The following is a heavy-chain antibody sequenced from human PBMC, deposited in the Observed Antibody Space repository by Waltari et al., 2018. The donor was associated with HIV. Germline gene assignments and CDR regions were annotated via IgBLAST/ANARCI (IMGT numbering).Heavy chain of an antibody. Sequence: QAQLVQSGAEVREPGASVKVSCKASGYNFATFDINWVRRAPGQGLEWMGWMSINNGNAGYGQRFKGRVTLTRDTSIDTAYMELHSLTPQDTAVYYCVTSRPGAVFGDFWGQGTPVMVSS. D-gene: IGHD3-3*01. CDR1: GYNFATFD. CDR3: VTSRPGAVFGDF. J-gene: IGHJ4*02. CDR2: MSINNGNA. V-gene: IGHV1-8*01.